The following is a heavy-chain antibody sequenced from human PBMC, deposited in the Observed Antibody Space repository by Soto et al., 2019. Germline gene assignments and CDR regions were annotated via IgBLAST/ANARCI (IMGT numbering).Heavy chain of an antibody. Sequence: QVQLQESGPGLVKPSQTLSLTCTVSGGSISSGDYYWSWIRQPPGKGLEWIGYIYYSGSTYYSPYFKSRVTISVDTSKNQFSLKLSSVTAADTAVYYCARERPDGARLDPWGQGTLVTVSS. J-gene: IGHJ5*02. CDR3: ARERPDGARLDP. CDR1: GGSISSGDYY. V-gene: IGHV4-30-4*01. CDR2: IYYSGST. D-gene: IGHD6-6*01.